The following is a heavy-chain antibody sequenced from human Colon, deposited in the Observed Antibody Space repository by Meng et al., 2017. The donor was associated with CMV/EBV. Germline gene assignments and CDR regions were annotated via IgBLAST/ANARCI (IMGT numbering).Heavy chain of an antibody. Sequence: LQLQESGPGLVKPSESLALTCSVSGGSSSSSTYYWGWYRQTPGKGLEWIGNIYYSGYTYYNPSLKSRLTISVDTSKNQFSLKLTSVTAADTAVYYCATDYGDYYFDRWGQGTLVTVSS. CDR1: GGSSSSSTYY. CDR3: ATDYGDYYFDR. J-gene: IGHJ4*02. CDR2: IYYSGYT. D-gene: IGHD4-17*01. V-gene: IGHV4-39*07.